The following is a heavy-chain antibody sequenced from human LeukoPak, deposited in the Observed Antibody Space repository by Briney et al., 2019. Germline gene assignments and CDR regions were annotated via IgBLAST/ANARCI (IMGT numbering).Heavy chain of an antibody. CDR1: GYTFTSYD. J-gene: IGHJ3*02. Sequence: ASVKVSCKASGYTFTSYDINWVRQATGQGLEWMGWVNPESGNAGYAQKFQGSVTFTRDNSITTAYMEVRSLRSEDTAVYYCARSSSWSAARRDAFDIWGQGTMVTVSS. D-gene: IGHD6-6*01. CDR2: VNPESGNA. V-gene: IGHV1-8*03. CDR3: ARSSSWSAARRDAFDI.